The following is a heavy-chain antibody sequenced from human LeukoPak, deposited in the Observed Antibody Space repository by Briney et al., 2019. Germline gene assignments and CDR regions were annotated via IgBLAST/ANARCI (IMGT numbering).Heavy chain of an antibody. D-gene: IGHD3-22*01. Sequence: SETLSLTCTVSGGSISSYYWSWIRQPPGKGLEWIGYIYYNGSTNYTPSLKSGVTISLDTSKNQFSLKLRSGNAADTAMYYCAGAVVLYYDGSGYSKRFDDWGQGTLVTVSS. J-gene: IGHJ4*02. CDR1: GGSISSYY. CDR2: IYYNGST. V-gene: IGHV4-59*01. CDR3: AGAVVLYYDGSGYSKRFDD.